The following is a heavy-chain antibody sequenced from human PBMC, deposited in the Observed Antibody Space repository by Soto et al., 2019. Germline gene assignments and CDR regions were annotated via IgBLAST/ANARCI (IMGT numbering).Heavy chain of an antibody. D-gene: IGHD2-2*01. CDR2: IFSSGEK. CDR3: TRSISLPAAVDNWLDP. CDR1: GGSISSYYW. V-gene: IGHV2-26*01. Sequence: ETLSLTCTVSGGSISSYYWSWIRQPPGKGLEWLAHIFSSGEKSYSTSLKSRLTISRDISKSQVVLSMTNMDPVDTATYYCTRSISLPAAVDNWLDPWGQGTPVTVSS. J-gene: IGHJ5*02.